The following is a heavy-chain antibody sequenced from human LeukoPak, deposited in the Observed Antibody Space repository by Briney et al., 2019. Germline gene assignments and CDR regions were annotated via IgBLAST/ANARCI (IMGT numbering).Heavy chain of an antibody. D-gene: IGHD2-15*01. CDR3: ARLGYCYDTHCLDDY. J-gene: IGHJ4*02. CDR1: GCSISGYY. CDR2: IYYSGRT. Sequence: SETLSLTCTVSGCSISGYYWSWVRQPPGKRLEWMGYIYYSGRTNYNPPLRSRVNISLATSENQFSLRMRSVTAADTAVYYCARLGYCYDTHCLDDYWGQGALVTVSS. V-gene: IGHV4-59*01.